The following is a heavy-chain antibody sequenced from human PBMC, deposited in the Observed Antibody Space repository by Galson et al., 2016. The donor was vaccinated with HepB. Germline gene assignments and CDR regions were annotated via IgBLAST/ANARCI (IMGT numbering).Heavy chain of an antibody. CDR1: GFAFSSYS. Sequence: SLRLSCAASGFAFSSYSMNWVRQAPGKGLEWVAGITKNGGLIFYGESVKGRFTISRDNAKNSVYLQMNSLRVEDTAVYYCTKWDRISGDLLTGYSVDYWGPGILVSVSS. V-gene: IGHV3-21*01. D-gene: IGHD3-9*01. CDR2: ITKNGGLI. J-gene: IGHJ4*02. CDR3: TKWDRISGDLLTGYSVDY.